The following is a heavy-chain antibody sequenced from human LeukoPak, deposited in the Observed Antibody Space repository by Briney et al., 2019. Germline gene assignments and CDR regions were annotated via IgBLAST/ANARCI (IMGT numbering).Heavy chain of an antibody. Sequence: GGSLRLSCAASGFTFDDYAMHWVRQAPGKGLEWVSLISWDGGSTYYAGSVKGRFTISRDNSKNSLYLQMNSLRAEDTALYYCAKDVSGSYFRRFDYWGQGTLVTVSS. CDR1: GFTFDDYA. CDR2: ISWDGGST. J-gene: IGHJ4*02. D-gene: IGHD1-26*01. V-gene: IGHV3-43D*04. CDR3: AKDVSGSYFRRFDY.